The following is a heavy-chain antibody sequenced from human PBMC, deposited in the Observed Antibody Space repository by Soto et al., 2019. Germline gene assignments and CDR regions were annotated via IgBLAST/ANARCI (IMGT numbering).Heavy chain of an antibody. D-gene: IGHD3-22*01. CDR2: ISAYNGNT. CDR3: ACYDSSKGAFDY. V-gene: IGHV1-18*01. CDR1: GYTLTSYG. J-gene: IGHJ4*02. Sequence: ASVKVSCKASGYTLTSYGISWVRQAPGQGLEWMGWISAYNGNTNYAQKLQGRVTMTTDTSTSTAYMELRSLRSDDTAVYYCACYDSSKGAFDYWGQGTLVTVSS.